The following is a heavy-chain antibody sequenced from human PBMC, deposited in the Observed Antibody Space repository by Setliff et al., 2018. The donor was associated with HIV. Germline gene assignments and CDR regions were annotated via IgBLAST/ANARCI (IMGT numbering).Heavy chain of an antibody. CDR2: IYHTGST. CDR3: ARSIVPVASGYYYFEY. D-gene: IGHD3-3*01. V-gene: IGHV4-34*01. Sequence: ETLSLTCAVYGGSFSVYWWTWIRQPPGNGLEWIGSIYHTGSTYYKPSLKSRVTISVDTSKNQFSLRLSSVAAGDTAVYYCARSIVPVASGYYYFEYWGQGTLVTSPQ. J-gene: IGHJ4*02. CDR1: GGSFSVYW.